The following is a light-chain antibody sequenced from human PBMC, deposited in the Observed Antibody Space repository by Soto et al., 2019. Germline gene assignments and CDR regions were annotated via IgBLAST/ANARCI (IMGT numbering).Light chain of an antibody. Sequence: DIQMTQSPSSVSASVGDRVTITCRASQAISTWLAWYQQNPGKAPKLRIYSAANLQSGVPSRFSGSRSGTDFTLTISSLQPEDFATYYCEQANSFPRTFGQGTKVEIK. CDR1: QAISTW. V-gene: IGKV1D-12*01. J-gene: IGKJ1*01. CDR2: SAA. CDR3: EQANSFPRT.